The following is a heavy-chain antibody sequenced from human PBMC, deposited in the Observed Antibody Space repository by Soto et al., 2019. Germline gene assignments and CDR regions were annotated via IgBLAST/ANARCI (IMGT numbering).Heavy chain of an antibody. CDR2: VSGNGGTT. V-gene: IGHV3-23*01. J-gene: IGHJ4*02. D-gene: IGHD3-3*01. CDR3: AKGKAHTLFGVDTLFDY. CDR1: GFPFGSHA. Sequence: PGGSLRLSCAASGFPFGSHAMSWVRQAPGKGLEWVSLVSGNGGTTNYADSVKGRFTISRDNSQKTLYLQMNSLRAEDTAIYYCAKGKAHTLFGVDTLFDYWGQGTLGTGSS.